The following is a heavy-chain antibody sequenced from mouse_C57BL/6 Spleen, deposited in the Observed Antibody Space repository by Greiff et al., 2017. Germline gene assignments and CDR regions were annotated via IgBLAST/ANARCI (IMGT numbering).Heavy chain of an antibody. V-gene: IGHV5-17*01. Sequence: EVKVVESGGGLVKPGGSLKLSCAASGFTFSDYGMHWVRQAPEKGLEWVAYISSGSSNIYYADTVKGRFTISRDNAKNTLFLQMTRLRSENTAMYYCAREGIYDARDYWGQGTSVTVSS. CDR2: ISSGSSNI. CDR1: GFTFSDYG. J-gene: IGHJ4*01. CDR3: AREGIYDARDY.